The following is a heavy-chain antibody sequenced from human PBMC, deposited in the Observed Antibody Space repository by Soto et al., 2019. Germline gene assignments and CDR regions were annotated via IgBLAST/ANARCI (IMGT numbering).Heavy chain of an antibody. D-gene: IGHD3-16*01. CDR3: AREGALGNFEY. CDR2: IYYSGNT. CDR1: GGSFSRGGYY. V-gene: IGHV4-31*03. Sequence: QVQLQESGPGLVKPSQTLSITCTVSGGSFSRGGYYWSWIRQHPGKGLEWIGYIYYSGNTSYNPSLKSRVIISVDTSKNQFSLKLRSVTAADTAVYYCAREGALGNFEYWGQGTLVTVSS. J-gene: IGHJ4*02.